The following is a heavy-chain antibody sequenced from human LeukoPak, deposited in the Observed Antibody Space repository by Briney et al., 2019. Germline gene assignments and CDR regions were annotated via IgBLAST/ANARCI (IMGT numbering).Heavy chain of an antibody. CDR3: ARDPSNSSGRHEIFDF. D-gene: IGHD6-19*01. CDR2: SGAYTGCT. Sequence: ASVKVSCKASGYTFTSQGISWVRQAPGQGLEWRGWSGAYTGCTNYAQNLQRRLTMTTATSPSTAYMELRRLRSGDTAVYYCARDPSNSSGRHEIFDFWGQGTLVTVSS. CDR1: GYTFTSQG. J-gene: IGHJ4*02. V-gene: IGHV1-18*01.